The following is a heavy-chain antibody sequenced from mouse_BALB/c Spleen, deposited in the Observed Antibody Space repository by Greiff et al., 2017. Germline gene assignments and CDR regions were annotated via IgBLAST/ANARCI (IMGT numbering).Heavy chain of an antibody. D-gene: IGHD1-1*01. J-gene: IGHJ4*01. CDR2: ISSGGSYT. CDR1: GFTFSSYA. CDR3: ARDYYGSSIYAMDY. Sequence: EVNVVESGGGLVKPGGSLKLSCAASGFTFSSYAMSWVRQSPEKRLEWVAEISSGGSYTYYPDTVTGRFTISRDNAKNTLYLEMSSLRSEDTAMYYCARDYYGSSIYAMDYWGQGTSGTVSS. V-gene: IGHV5-9-4*01.